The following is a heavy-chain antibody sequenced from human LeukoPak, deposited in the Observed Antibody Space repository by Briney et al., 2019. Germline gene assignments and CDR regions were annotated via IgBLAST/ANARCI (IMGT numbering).Heavy chain of an antibody. V-gene: IGHV4-59*01. J-gene: IGHJ4*02. CDR3: AGDGRAGSLFAY. Sequence: PSETLSLTCTVSSGSISGYYWSWIRQPPGKGLEWVGYISYSGSTNYNPSLKSRVTISVDTSKNQFSLKLSSVTAADTAIYYCAGDGRAGSLFAYWGQGTLVTVSS. CDR2: ISYSGST. CDR1: SGSISGYY. D-gene: IGHD6-19*01.